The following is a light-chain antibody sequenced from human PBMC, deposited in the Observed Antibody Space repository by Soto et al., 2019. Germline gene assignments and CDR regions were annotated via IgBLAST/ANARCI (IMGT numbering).Light chain of an antibody. CDR1: QSISSW. Sequence: DIQMTQSPSTLSASVGDRVTITCRASQSISSWLAWYQQKPGKAPKLLIYKASSLESGVPSSVRGSGSETEFNPTINSLKPTDLATYFCQQYKSYPGYTFGKGTNLEIK. V-gene: IGKV1-5*03. J-gene: IGKJ2*01. CDR2: KAS. CDR3: QQYKSYPGYT.